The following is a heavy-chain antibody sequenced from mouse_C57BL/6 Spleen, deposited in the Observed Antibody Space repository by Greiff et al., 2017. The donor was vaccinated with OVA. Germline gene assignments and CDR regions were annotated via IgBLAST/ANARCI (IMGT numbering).Heavy chain of an antibody. CDR2: IYPGSGNT. V-gene: IGHV1-76*01. CDR1: GYTFTDYY. Sequence: QVQLQQSGAELVRPGASVKLSCTASGYTFTDYYINWVKQRPGQGLEWIARIYPGSGNTYYNEKFKGKATLTAEKSSSTAYMQLSSLTSEDSAVYFCARGRDYEREDWFAYWGQGTLVTVSA. D-gene: IGHD2-4*01. CDR3: ARGRDYEREDWFAY. J-gene: IGHJ3*01.